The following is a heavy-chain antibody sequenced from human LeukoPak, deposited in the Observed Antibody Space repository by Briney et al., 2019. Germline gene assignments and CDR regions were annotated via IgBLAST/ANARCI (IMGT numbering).Heavy chain of an antibody. CDR2: INHSGNT. J-gene: IGHJ6*03. CDR3: ARRVVAATKVDYYYYYMDV. Sequence: PSETLSLTCAVSGGSFSGYYWSWIRQPPGKGLEWIGEINHSGNTNYNPSLKSRATISVDTSKNQFSLKLSSVTAADTAVYYCARRVVAATKVDYYYYYMDVWGKGTTVTVSS. CDR1: GGSFSGYY. V-gene: IGHV4-34*01. D-gene: IGHD2-15*01.